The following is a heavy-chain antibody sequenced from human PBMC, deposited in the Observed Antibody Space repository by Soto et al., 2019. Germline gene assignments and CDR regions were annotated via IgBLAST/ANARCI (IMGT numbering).Heavy chain of an antibody. CDR1: GLTFSSYW. Sequence: GGSLRLSCAASGLTFSSYWMNWARQAPGKGLEWVANINQDGNEDNLLDSVKGRFTISRDNAKNSLFLQMNSLRVDDTAVYYCARTGDGHHDFLDYWGQGALVTSPQ. D-gene: IGHD1-1*01. CDR2: INQDGNED. V-gene: IGHV3-7*01. CDR3: ARTGDGHHDFLDY. J-gene: IGHJ4*02.